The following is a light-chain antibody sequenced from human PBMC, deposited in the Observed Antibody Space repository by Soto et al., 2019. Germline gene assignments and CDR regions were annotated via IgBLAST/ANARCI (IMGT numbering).Light chain of an antibody. CDR3: QQSYSTPWT. CDR2: AAS. V-gene: IGKV1-39*01. CDR1: QSVITY. J-gene: IGKJ2*01. Sequence: DLQMTQSPSSLSASVGDRVTITCRASQSVITYLNWYQQKPGRAPKLLISAASSLQSGVPSRFSGRGSEIDFTLTISSLQPEDFATYYCQQSYSTPWTFGQGTRLEIK.